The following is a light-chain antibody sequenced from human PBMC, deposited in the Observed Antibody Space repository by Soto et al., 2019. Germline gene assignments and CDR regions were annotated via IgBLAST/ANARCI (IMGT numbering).Light chain of an antibody. V-gene: IGLV2-14*01. J-gene: IGLJ2*01. CDR1: SSDVGGYNY. Sequence: QSVLTQPASVSGSPGQSITISCTGTSSDVGGYNYVSWYQQHPGKAPKLMIYDVSNRPSGVSNRFSGSKSGNTASLTISGLQAEDEADYYCSAYTSSSIVGFGGRTKLTVL. CDR3: SAYTSSSIVG. CDR2: DVS.